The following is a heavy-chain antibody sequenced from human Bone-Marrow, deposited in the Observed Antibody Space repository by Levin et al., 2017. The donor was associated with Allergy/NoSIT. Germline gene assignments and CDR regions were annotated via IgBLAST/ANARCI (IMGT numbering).Heavy chain of an antibody. CDR2: ISYDGSNK. V-gene: IGHV3-30-3*01. CDR1: GFTFSSYA. CDR3: ARGTILNSPFDY. J-gene: IGHJ4*02. D-gene: IGHD2-2*02. Sequence: SCAASGFTFSSYAMHWVRQAPGKGLEWVAVISYDGSNKYYADSVKGRFTISRDNSKNTLYLQMNSLRAEDTAVYYCARGTILNSPFDYWGQGTLVTVSS.